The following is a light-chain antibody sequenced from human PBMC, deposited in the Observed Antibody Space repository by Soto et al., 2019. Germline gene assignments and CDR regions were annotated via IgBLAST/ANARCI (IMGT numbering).Light chain of an antibody. V-gene: IGKV3-11*01. Sequence: IVLTQSPATLSLSPGERATLSCRASQSVSSYLAWYQQKPGQAPRLLIYDASNRATGIPARFSGSGSVTDFTLTISSLEPEDFAVYYCQQRSNWPPAITFGQGTRLEIK. J-gene: IGKJ5*01. CDR3: QQRSNWPPAIT. CDR1: QSVSSY. CDR2: DAS.